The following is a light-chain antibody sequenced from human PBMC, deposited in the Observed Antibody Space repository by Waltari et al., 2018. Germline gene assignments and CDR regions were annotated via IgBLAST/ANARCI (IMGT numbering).Light chain of an antibody. Sequence: QSALTQPPSASGSLGQSVTISCPGTSSDIGGYNYVSWYQQHPGKAPKLIIYEVTKRPSGVPDRFSGSKSGNTASLTLSGLQAEDEADYYCSSYAGSNGFYVFGTGTTVTVL. CDR3: SSYAGSNGFYV. CDR2: EVT. V-gene: IGLV2-8*01. CDR1: SSDIGGYNY. J-gene: IGLJ1*01.